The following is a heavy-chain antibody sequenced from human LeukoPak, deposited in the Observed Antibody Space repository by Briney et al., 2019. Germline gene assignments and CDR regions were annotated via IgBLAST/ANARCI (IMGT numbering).Heavy chain of an antibody. J-gene: IGHJ4*02. CDR3: ARLLKYFDSDS. V-gene: IGHV4-39*01. CDR2: IYYSGAT. Sequence: SETLSLTCTVSGGSISSSSYYWGWIRQPPGKGLEWIGGIYYSGATYHNPSLKSRITISVDTSTNQFSLKLSSVTAADTAVYYCARLLKYFDSDSWGQGTLVTVSS. D-gene: IGHD3-9*01. CDR1: GGSISSSSYY.